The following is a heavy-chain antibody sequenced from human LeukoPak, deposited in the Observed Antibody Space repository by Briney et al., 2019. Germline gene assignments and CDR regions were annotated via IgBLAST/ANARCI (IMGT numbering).Heavy chain of an antibody. D-gene: IGHD3-3*01. Sequence: GGSLRLSCAASGFTFSSYAMSWVRQAPGKGLEWVSAIIGIGGSTYYADSVKGRFTISGDNSKNTLYLQMNSLRAEDTAVYYCAKRIYDFWSGYYRRAENHFDYWGQGTLVTVSS. CDR2: IIGIGGST. J-gene: IGHJ4*02. V-gene: IGHV3-23*01. CDR1: GFTFSSYA. CDR3: AKRIYDFWSGYYRRAENHFDY.